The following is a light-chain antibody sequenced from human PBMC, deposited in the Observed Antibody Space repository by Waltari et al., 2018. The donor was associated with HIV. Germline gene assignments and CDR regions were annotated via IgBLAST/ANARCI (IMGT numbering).Light chain of an antibody. V-gene: IGLV2-14*01. J-gene: IGLJ2*01. Sequence: QSALTQPASVSGSPGQSITISCTGTSSDVGAYNYVSWYQQHPGKAPKLMIYEVSNRPSVASNRSSGSKSGNTASLTISWLQAEDEADYYCSSYTSSSTPVVFGGGTKLTVL. CDR3: SSYTSSSTPVV. CDR1: SSDVGAYNY. CDR2: EVS.